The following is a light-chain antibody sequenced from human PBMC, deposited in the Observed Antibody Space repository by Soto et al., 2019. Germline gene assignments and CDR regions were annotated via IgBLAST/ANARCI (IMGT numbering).Light chain of an antibody. V-gene: IGLV2-14*01. CDR3: TSYTISNTWV. Sequence: QSALTQPASVSGSPGQSITISCTGTSSDVGGYKYVSWYQQNPGKAPKLMIYEVSNRPSGVSNRFSGSKSGNTASLTISGLQAVDEADYYCTSYTISNTWVFGGGTQLTVL. CDR1: SSDVGGYKY. CDR2: EVS. J-gene: IGLJ2*01.